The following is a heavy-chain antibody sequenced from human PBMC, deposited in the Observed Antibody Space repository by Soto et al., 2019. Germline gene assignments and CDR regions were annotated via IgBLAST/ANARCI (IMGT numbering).Heavy chain of an antibody. Sequence: ASVKVSCKPSGYSFTSFYMHWVRQAPGQGLEWMGTINANGGNTTYAQKLQGRVTMTTDTSTSTAYMELRSLRSDDTAVYYCARVPAATIPYNWFDPWGQGTLVTVS. V-gene: IGHV1-46*01. CDR1: GYSFTSFY. D-gene: IGHD2-2*01. CDR2: INANGGNT. CDR3: ARVPAATIPYNWFDP. J-gene: IGHJ5*02.